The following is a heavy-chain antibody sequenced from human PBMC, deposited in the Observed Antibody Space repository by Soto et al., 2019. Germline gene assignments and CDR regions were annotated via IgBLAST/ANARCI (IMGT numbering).Heavy chain of an antibody. CDR1: RFTFSTYG. Sequence: PGGSLRLSCAASRFTFSTYGMHWVRQAPDKGLEWVAFISYDGSDQYYADSVKGRFTISRDNSKNTLYLQMNSLRAEDTAVYYCAKGLRSGYYYPIASDAFDIWGQGTMVTVSS. CDR2: ISYDGSDQ. CDR3: AKGLRSGYYYPIASDAFDI. D-gene: IGHD3-22*01. J-gene: IGHJ3*02. V-gene: IGHV3-30*18.